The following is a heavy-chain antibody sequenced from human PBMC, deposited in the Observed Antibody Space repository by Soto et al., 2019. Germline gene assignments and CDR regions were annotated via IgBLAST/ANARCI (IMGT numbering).Heavy chain of an antibody. CDR3: AREPRGYCISTSCYLEMHYYGMDV. V-gene: IGHV1-18*01. Sequence: ASVKVSCKASGYTFTSYGISWVRQAPGQGLEWMGWISAYNGNTNYAQKLQGRVTMTTDTSTSTAYMELRSLRSDDTAVYYCAREPRGYCISTSCYLEMHYYGMDVWGQGTTVTVSS. CDR1: GYTFTSYG. J-gene: IGHJ6*02. CDR2: ISAYNGNT. D-gene: IGHD2-2*01.